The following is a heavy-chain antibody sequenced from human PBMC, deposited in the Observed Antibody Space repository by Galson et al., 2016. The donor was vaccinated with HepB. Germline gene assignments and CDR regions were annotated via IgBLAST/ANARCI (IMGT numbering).Heavy chain of an antibody. D-gene: IGHD6-19*01. CDR3: APDSGPGMAPIDH. J-gene: IGHJ4*02. V-gene: IGHV3-48*02. Sequence: SLRLSCAASGFTFSTYSMNWVRQAPGKGLEWVSYISVSSRTTIYYADPGRLRFTISRDKAKNSLYLKMNSLRDEDTAMYYCAPDSGPGMAPIDHWGQGTLVTVSS. CDR2: ISVSSRTTI. CDR1: GFTFSTYS.